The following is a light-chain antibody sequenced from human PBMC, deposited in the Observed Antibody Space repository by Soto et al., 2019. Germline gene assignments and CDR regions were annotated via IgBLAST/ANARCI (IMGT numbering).Light chain of an antibody. CDR3: QQYGSSLWT. CDR2: DAS. CDR1: HNFSNY. V-gene: IGKV3-20*01. Sequence: EIVLTQSPATLSLSPGERATLSCTASHNFSNYLAWYQQKPGQTPRLLIYDASIRATGIPARFSGGGSGTDFTLTISRLEPEDFAVYYCQQYGSSLWTFGQGTKVEIK. J-gene: IGKJ1*01.